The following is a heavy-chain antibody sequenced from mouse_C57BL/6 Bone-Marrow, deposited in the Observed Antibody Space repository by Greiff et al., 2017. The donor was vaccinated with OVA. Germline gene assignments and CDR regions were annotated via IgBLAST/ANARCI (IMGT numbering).Heavy chain of an antibody. V-gene: IGHV5-9*01. J-gene: IGHJ1*03. D-gene: IGHD1-1*01. CDR2: ISGGGGNT. CDR3: ARGGVTTVVGYFDV. CDR1: GFTFSSYT. Sequence: EVQRVESGGGLVKPGGSLKLSCAASGFTFSSYTMSWVRQTPEKRLEWVATISGGGGNTYYPDSVKGRFTISRDNAKNTLYLQMSSLRSEDTALYYCARGGVTTVVGYFDVWGTGTTVTVSS.